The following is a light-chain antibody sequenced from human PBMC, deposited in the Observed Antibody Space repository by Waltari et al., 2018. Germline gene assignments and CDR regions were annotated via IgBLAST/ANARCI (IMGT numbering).Light chain of an antibody. CDR2: GAS. CDR1: QTIGGS. V-gene: IGKV3-11*01. Sequence: EIVLTQSPATLSLSPGDRATLSCRARQTIGGSLACYQQKPGQSPSLLIYGASRRATGVPARFGGSGSGTDFTLTISSLEPADFAVSFCQQRDTWPPTFGQGTKLDFK. J-gene: IGKJ1*01. CDR3: QQRDTWPPT.